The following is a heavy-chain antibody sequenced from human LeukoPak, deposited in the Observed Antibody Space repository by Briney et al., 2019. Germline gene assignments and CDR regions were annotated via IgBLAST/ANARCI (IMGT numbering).Heavy chain of an antibody. CDR3: ARDYSSSWYYCDY. J-gene: IGHJ4*02. CDR1: GFTFSSYG. D-gene: IGHD6-13*01. V-gene: IGHV3-33*01. CDR2: IWYGGSNK. Sequence: GGSLRLSCAASGFTFSSYGMHWVRQAPGKGLEWVAVIWYGGSNKYYADSVKGRFTISRDNSKNTLYLQMNSLRAEDTAVYYCARDYSSSWYYCDYWGQGTLVTVSS.